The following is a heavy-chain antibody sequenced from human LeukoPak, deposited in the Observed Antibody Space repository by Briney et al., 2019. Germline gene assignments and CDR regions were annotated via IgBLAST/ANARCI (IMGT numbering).Heavy chain of an antibody. CDR1: GGTFSSYA. CDR2: IIPIFGTA. V-gene: IGHV1-69*13. D-gene: IGHD5-12*01. J-gene: IGHJ5*02. Sequence: SVKVSCKASGGTFSSYAISWVRQAPGQGLEWMGGIIPIFGTANYAQKFQGRVTITADESTSTAYMELSSLRSEDTAVYYCARSYSGYESNWFDPWGQGTLVTVSS. CDR3: ARSYSGYESNWFDP.